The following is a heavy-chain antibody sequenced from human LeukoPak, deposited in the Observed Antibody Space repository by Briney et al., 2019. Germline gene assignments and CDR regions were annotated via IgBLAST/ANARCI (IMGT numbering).Heavy chain of an antibody. CDR2: IYSGGST. Sequence: QPGGSLRLSCAASGFTFSSYAMSWVRQAPGKGLEWVSVIYSGGSTYYADSVKGRFTISRDSSKNTLYLQMNSLGAEDTAVYYCARDTGMATTMGDAFDIWGQGTMVTVSS. V-gene: IGHV3-53*01. CDR1: GFTFSSYA. D-gene: IGHD5-24*01. CDR3: ARDTGMATTMGDAFDI. J-gene: IGHJ3*02.